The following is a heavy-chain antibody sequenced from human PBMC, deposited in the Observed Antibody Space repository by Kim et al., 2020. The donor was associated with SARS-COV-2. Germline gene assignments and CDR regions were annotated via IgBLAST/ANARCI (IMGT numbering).Heavy chain of an antibody. CDR2: IYYSGST. D-gene: IGHD5-12*01. CDR1: GGSISSSSYY. J-gene: IGHJ2*01. CDR3: ARHVRDGYNLGYFDL. V-gene: IGHV4-39*01. Sequence: SETLSLTCTVSGGSISSSSYYWGWIRQPPGKGLEWIGSIYYSGSTYYNPSLKSRVTISVDTSKNQFSLKLSSVTAADTAVYYCARHVRDGYNLGYFDLWGRGTLVTVSS.